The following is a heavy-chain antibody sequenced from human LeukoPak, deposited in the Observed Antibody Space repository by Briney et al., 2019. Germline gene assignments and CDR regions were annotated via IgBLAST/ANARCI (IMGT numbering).Heavy chain of an antibody. J-gene: IGHJ3*02. CDR3: ARDQWGYYYDSSGYYSVDAFDI. CDR1: GYTFTSYG. CDR2: TSAYNGNK. Sequence: GASVKVSCKASGYTFTSYGISWVRQAPGQGLEWMGWTSAYNGNKNYAQKLQGRVTMTTDTSTSTAYMELRSLRSDDTAVYYCARDQWGYYYDSSGYYSVDAFDIWGQGTMVTVSS. D-gene: IGHD3-22*01. V-gene: IGHV1-18*01.